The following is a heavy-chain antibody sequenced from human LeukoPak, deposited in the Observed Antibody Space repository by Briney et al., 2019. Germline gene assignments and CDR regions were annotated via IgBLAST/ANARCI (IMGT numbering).Heavy chain of an antibody. J-gene: IGHJ4*02. V-gene: IGHV1-3*01. CDR3: ARVASGRTVTTPFDY. D-gene: IGHD4-17*01. CDR2: INAGNGNT. Sequence: ASVKVSCKASGYTFTSYAMHWVRQAPGQRLEWMGWINAGNGNTKYSQKFRGRVTITRDTSASTAYMELSSLRSEDTAVYYCARVASGRTVTTPFDYWGQGTLVTVSS. CDR1: GYTFTSYA.